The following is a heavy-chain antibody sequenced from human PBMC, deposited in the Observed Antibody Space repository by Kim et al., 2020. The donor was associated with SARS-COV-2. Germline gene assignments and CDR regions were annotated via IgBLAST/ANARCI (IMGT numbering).Heavy chain of an antibody. D-gene: IGHD3-3*01. CDR1: GFTFSSYW. J-gene: IGHJ4*02. V-gene: IGHV3-7*03. CDR3: ARVGEDYDFDYYFDY. CDR2: IKQDGSEK. Sequence: LSLTCAASGFTFSSYWMSWVRQAPGKGLEWVANIKQDGSEKYYVDSVKGRFTISRDNAKNSLYLQMNSLRAEDTAVYYCARVGEDYDFDYYFDYWGQGTLVTVSS.